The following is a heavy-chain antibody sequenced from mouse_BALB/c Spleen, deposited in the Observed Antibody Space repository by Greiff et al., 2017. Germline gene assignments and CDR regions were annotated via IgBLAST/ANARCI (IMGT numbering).Heavy chain of an antibody. CDR2: IWGDGST. V-gene: IGHV2-6-7*01. CDR3: ARDNYDYSYAMDY. CDR1: GFSLTGYG. Sequence: VQRVESGPGLVAPSQSLSITCTVSGFSLTGYGVNWVRQPPGKGLEWLGMIWGDGSTDYNSALKSRLSISKDNSKSQVFLKMNSLQTDDTARYYCARDNYDYSYAMDYWGQGTSVTVSS. J-gene: IGHJ4*01. D-gene: IGHD2-4*01.